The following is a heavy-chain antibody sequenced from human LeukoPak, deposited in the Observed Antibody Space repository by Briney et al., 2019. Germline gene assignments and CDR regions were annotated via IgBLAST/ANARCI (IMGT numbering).Heavy chain of an antibody. D-gene: IGHD3-22*01. CDR2: IYYSGST. J-gene: IGHJ4*02. Sequence: SETLPLTCTVSGGSISGYYWSWIRQPPGKGPEWIGYIYYSGSTNYNPSLKSRVTISVDTSKNQFSLKLSSVTAADTAVYYCAKTYYYDPFDFWGQGTLVTVSS. CDR1: GGSISGYY. CDR3: AKTYYYDPFDF. V-gene: IGHV4-59*08.